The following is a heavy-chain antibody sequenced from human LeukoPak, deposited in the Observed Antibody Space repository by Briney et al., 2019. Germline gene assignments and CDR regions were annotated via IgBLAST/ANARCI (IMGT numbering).Heavy chain of an antibody. CDR3: VRGAYSYGSYFDF. CDR1: GDSFSGYY. D-gene: IGHD5-18*01. Sequence: PSDTLYLTCTVSGDSFSGYYWNWIRQPPGQGLEWIGYSYYTGNTNYNPYLKERVTISVDRSKNQFSLRVSSVTTADTALYFCVRGAYSYGSYFDFWGQGTLVTVS. CDR2: SYYTGNT. V-gene: IGHV4-59*07. J-gene: IGHJ4*02.